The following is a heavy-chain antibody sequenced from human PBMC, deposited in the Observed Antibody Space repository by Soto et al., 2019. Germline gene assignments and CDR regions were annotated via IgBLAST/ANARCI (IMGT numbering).Heavy chain of an antibody. CDR3: ARDLRGYSYRMGGAFDY. CDR2: IKQDGSEK. J-gene: IGHJ4*02. V-gene: IGHV3-7*03. CDR1: GFTVSSYW. D-gene: IGHD5-18*01. Sequence: LRLSCAASGFTVSSYWMSWVRQAPGKGLEWVANIKQDGSEKYYVDSVKGRFTISRDNAKNSLYLQMNSLRAEDTAVYYCARDLRGYSYRMGGAFDYWGQGTLVTVSS.